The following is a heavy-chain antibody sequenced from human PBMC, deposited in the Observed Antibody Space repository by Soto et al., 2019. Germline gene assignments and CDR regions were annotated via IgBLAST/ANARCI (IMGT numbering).Heavy chain of an antibody. CDR3: AREVVVAATGWFDP. J-gene: IGHJ5*02. Sequence: QVQLVQSGAEVKKPGSSVKVSCKASGGTFSSYAISWVRQAPGQGLEWMGGIIPIFGTANYAQKFQGRVTITADESTSTADMEVSSLRSEPTAVYYCAREVVVAATGWFDPWGQGTLVTVSS. D-gene: IGHD2-15*01. CDR2: IIPIFGTA. CDR1: GGTFSSYA. V-gene: IGHV1-69*12.